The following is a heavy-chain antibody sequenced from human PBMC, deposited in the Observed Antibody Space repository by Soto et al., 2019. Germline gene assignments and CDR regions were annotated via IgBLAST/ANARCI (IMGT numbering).Heavy chain of an antibody. V-gene: IGHV3-23*01. Sequence: EVQLLESGGGLVQPGGSLRLSCAASGFTFSSYAMSWVRQAPGKGLEWVSAISGSGGTTYYADSVNGRFTISRYNSKNTLYLQMNRLRAQDTAVYYCAKDFLVVTRTHGYFLHCGQGTLVTVAS. CDR3: AKDFLVVTRTHGYFLH. D-gene: IGHD2-21*02. CDR2: ISGSGGTT. J-gene: IGHJ1*01. CDR1: GFTFSSYA.